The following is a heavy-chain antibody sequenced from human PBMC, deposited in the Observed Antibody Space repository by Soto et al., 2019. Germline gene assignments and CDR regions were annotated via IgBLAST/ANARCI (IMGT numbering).Heavy chain of an antibody. D-gene: IGHD2-21*01. Sequence: SETLYLTCMVSGAALNSGNYYWSWIRQVPGKGLEWIGHIYVTGAVDYNPSLRDRITISQDTSERQFSLNLRLVTAADTAVYYCARLRIATNNYKWFDPWGQGTLVTVSS. CDR1: GAALNSGNYY. CDR2: IYVTGAV. CDR3: ARLRIATNNYKWFDP. V-gene: IGHV4-31*03. J-gene: IGHJ5*02.